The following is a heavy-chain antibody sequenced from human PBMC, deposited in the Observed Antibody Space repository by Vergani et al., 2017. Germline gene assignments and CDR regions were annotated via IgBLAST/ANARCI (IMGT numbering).Heavy chain of an antibody. CDR1: GFTSAGYA. Sequence: VQLVQSGGGVVQPGGSLRLSCVASGFTSAGYAMHWVRQAPGKGLGWVSGISWNSNSIGYADSVKGRFTIYRDNAKNSLYLQMNSLRAEDTALYYCAKDLGTSSGGGWFDPWGQGTLVTVSS. V-gene: IGHV3-9*02. CDR3: AKDLGTSSGGGWFDP. CDR2: ISWNSNSI. J-gene: IGHJ5*02. D-gene: IGHD6-6*01.